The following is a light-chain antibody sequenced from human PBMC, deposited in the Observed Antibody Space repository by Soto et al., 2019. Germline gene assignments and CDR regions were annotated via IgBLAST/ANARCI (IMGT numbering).Light chain of an antibody. J-gene: IGKJ5*01. Sequence: DIQMTQSPSSLSASLRDRVTITCRASQSISSYLNWYQQKPGKAPKLLIYAASSLQSGVPSRFSGSGSGTDFTLTISSLQPEDFATYYCQQSYSTPITFGQGTRLETK. V-gene: IGKV1-39*01. CDR1: QSISSY. CDR3: QQSYSTPIT. CDR2: AAS.